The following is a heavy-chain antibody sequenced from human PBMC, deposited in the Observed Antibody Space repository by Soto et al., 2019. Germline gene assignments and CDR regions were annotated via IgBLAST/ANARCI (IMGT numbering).Heavy chain of an antibody. CDR1: GFTFSSYA. CDR2: ISGSGGST. D-gene: IGHD6-13*01. CDR3: AKDDVSSSWYYEFGFYYFDY. J-gene: IGHJ4*02. V-gene: IGHV3-23*01. Sequence: GSLRLSCAASGFTFSSYAMSWVRQVPGKGLEWFSAISGSGGSTYYADSVKGRFTISRDNSKNTLYLQMNSLRAEDTAVYYCAKDDVSSSWYYEFGFYYFDYWGQGTLVTVSS.